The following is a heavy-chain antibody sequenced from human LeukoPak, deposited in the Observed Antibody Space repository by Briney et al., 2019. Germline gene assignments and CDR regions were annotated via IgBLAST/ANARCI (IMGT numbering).Heavy chain of an antibody. CDR1: GFLFRNYN. D-gene: IGHD3-10*01. CDR2: ISGSSMI. V-gene: IGHV3-69-1*01. J-gene: IGHJ4*02. CDR3: ARERYRGVTMVRGVPGGGSVPDY. Sequence: GGSVRLSCATSGFLFRNYNMNWVRQAPGKGLEWVSYISGSSMIYYADSVKGRFTISRDNAKNSLYLQMNSLRAEDTAVYYCARERYRGVTMVRGVPGGGSVPDYWGQGTLVTVSS.